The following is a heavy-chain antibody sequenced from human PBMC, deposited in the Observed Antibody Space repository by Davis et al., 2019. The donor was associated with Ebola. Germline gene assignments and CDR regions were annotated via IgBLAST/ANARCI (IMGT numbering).Heavy chain of an antibody. CDR2: ISSSGKT. CDR1: GFTFSSYA. Sequence: GESLKISCAASGFTFSSYAMSWVRQAPGKGLEYVSVISSSGKTYYADSVKGRFTISRDNSKNTLYVQMNSLRAEDTAVYYCAKDLRGYYGQADYWGQGTLVTVSS. D-gene: IGHD3-3*01. J-gene: IGHJ4*02. V-gene: IGHV3-23*01. CDR3: AKDLRGYYGQADY.